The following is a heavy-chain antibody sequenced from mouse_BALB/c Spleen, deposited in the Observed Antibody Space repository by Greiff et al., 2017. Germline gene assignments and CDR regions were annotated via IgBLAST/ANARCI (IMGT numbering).Heavy chain of an antibody. CDR3: ARDRRANWYFDV. J-gene: IGHJ1*01. CDR2: ISDGGSYT. CDR1: GFTFSDYY. V-gene: IGHV5-4*02. Sequence: EVQGVESGGGLVKPGGSLQLSCAASGFTFSDYYMYWVRQTPEKRLELVATISDGGSYTYYPDSVKGRFTISRDNAKNNLYLQMSSLKSEDTAMYYCARDRRANWYFDVWGAGTTVTVSS.